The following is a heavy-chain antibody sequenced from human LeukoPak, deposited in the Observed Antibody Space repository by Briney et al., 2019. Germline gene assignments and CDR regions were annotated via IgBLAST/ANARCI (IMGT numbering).Heavy chain of an antibody. Sequence: GGSLRLSCAASGFTFSSYAMNWVRQAPGKGLEWVSSISSSSSTIYYADSVKGRFTVSRDNAKSSLYLQMDSLRAEDTAVYYCARDDSGDSWDYWGQGTLVTVSS. CDR1: GFTFSSYA. V-gene: IGHV3-48*04. D-gene: IGHD4-17*01. CDR2: ISSSSSTI. CDR3: ARDDSGDSWDY. J-gene: IGHJ4*02.